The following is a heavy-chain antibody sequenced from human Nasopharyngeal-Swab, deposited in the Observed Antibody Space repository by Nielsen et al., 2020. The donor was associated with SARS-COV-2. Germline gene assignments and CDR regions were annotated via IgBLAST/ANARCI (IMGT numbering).Heavy chain of an antibody. D-gene: IGHD1-1*01. Sequence: SETLSLTCAVYGGAFGGFYWSWLRQSPGEGLEWIGEINPSGGHDYNPSLKSRVSMSVDTSKNQVFLNLKAVTAADTGLYYCARGRRERAPRYYYYGMDVWGQGTTVSVS. CDR2: INPSGGH. CDR1: GGAFGGFY. J-gene: IGHJ6*02. V-gene: IGHV4-34*01. CDR3: ARGRRERAPRYYYYGMDV.